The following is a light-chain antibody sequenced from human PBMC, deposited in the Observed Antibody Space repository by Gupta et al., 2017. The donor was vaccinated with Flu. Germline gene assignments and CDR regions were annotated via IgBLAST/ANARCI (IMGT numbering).Light chain of an antibody. J-gene: IGKJ2*01. CDR3: RQEKASPST. CDR2: GTS. CDR1: ETIYNNF. V-gene: IGKV3-20*01. Sequence: LARSPAALSVSPGETVTLSCMAGETIYNNFFVWYQQKAGQPPRVLIYGTSKRAPGIPDRLSAGRSGTAFTLTIVRVVPPDCGWSYCRQEKASPSTFGQGTKLEI.